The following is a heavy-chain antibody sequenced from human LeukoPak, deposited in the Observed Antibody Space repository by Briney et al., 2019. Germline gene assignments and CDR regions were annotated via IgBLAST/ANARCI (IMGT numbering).Heavy chain of an antibody. J-gene: IGHJ3*02. D-gene: IGHD1-1*01. CDR1: GGSISSYY. Sequence: SETLSLTCTVSGGSISSYYWSWIRQPPGKGLEWIGYIYYSGSTNYNPLLKSRVTISVDTSKNQFSLKLSSVTAADTAVYSCAREPHNWNDGAGDVLDFDIWGQGTMVTVSP. CDR3: AREPHNWNDGAGDVLDFDI. CDR2: IYYSGST. V-gene: IGHV4-59*01.